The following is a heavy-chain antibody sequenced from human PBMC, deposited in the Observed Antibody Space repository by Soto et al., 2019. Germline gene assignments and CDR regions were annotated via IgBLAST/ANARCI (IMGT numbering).Heavy chain of an antibody. D-gene: IGHD3-10*01. V-gene: IGHV1-3*01. CDR1: GYTFTSYA. Sequence: QVQLVQSGSEGKKPGASVKVSCKASGYTFTSYAMHWVRQATGQRLEWMGWINAGNGNTKYSQTFQGRVTITRDTSASTAYMELSSLGSEDTAVYYCARDRPTMVRGVNWYFDLWGRGTMVPVSS. CDR3: ARDRPTMVRGVNWYFDL. CDR2: INAGNGNT. J-gene: IGHJ2*01.